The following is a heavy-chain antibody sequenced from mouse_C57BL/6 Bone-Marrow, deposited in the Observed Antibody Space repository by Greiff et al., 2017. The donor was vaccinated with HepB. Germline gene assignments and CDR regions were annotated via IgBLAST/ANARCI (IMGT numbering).Heavy chain of an antibody. J-gene: IGHJ2*01. CDR1: GYTFTDYY. CDR2: INPNNGGT. Sequence: EVKLQQSGPELVKPGASVKISCKASGYTFTDYYMNWVKQSRGKSLEWIGDINPNNGGTSYNQKFKGKATLTVDKSSSTAYMELRSLTSEDSAVYYCARLRRYYFDYWGQGTTLTVSS. CDR3: ARLRRYYFDY. D-gene: IGHD1-1*01. V-gene: IGHV1-26*01.